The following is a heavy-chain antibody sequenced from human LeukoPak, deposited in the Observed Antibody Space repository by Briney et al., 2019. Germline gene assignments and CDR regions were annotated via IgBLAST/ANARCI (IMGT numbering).Heavy chain of an antibody. J-gene: IGHJ4*02. CDR2: INHSGST. D-gene: IGHD3-16*02. CDR1: GGSFSGYY. CDR3: ARGRIMITFGGVIVPLYFDY. V-gene: IGHV4-34*01. Sequence: PSETLSLTCAVYGGSFSGYYWSWIRQPPGKGLEWIGEINHSGSTNYNPSLKSRVTISVDTSKSQFSLKLSSVTAADTAVYYCARGRIMITFGGVIVPLYFDYWGQGTLVTVSS.